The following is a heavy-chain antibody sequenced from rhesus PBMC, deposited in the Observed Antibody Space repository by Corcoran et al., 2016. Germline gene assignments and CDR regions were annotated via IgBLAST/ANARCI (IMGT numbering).Heavy chain of an antibody. Sequence: QVQLQESGPGLVKPSETLSLTCAVSGGSISDNYWSWHRQSPGKGLEWIGRISVSVGTTDYSPSLKSRIAISTDTSKNHFSLKLTSVTAADTAIYYCARGASGAGDYWGPGVLVTVSS. CDR2: ISVSVGTT. J-gene: IGHJ4*01. CDR3: ARGASGAGDY. CDR1: GGSISDNY. V-gene: IGHV4-173*01. D-gene: IGHD6-31*01.